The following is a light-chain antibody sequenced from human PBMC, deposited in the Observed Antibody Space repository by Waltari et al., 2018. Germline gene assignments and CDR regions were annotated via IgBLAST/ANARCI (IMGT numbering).Light chain of an antibody. CDR1: QDIANF. Sequence: DIQLTQSPSSLSASVGDRVTITCRASQDIANFLNWYQQKTGKAPKLLIFATANVQAGVPSRFSGSGSGADFTLTISSLQPDDFAFYHCQQNYVTPQSFGQGTKVEV. CDR2: ATA. V-gene: IGKV1-39*01. J-gene: IGKJ1*01. CDR3: QQNYVTPQS.